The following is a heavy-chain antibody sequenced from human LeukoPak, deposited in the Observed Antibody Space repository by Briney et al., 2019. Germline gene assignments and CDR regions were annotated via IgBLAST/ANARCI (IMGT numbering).Heavy chain of an antibody. D-gene: IGHD3-22*01. CDR1: GFTFSSYG. Sequence: GGSLRLSCAASGFTFSSYGMHWVRQAPGKGLEWVAFIRYDGSNKFYADSVKGRFTISRDNSKNTLYQQMNSLRAEDTALYYCVKDPAVYYDSSGYPDHWGQGTLVTVSS. J-gene: IGHJ4*02. CDR3: VKDPAVYYDSSGYPDH. V-gene: IGHV3-30*02. CDR2: IRYDGSNK.